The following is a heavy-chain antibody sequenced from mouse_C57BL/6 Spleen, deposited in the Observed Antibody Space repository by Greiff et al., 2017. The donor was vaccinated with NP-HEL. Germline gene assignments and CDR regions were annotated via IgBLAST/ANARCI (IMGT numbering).Heavy chain of an antibody. V-gene: IGHV1-50*01. J-gene: IGHJ2*01. CDR3: ARGENWVFDY. Sequence: QVQLQQPGAELVKPGASVKLSCKASGYTFTSYWMQWVKQRPGQGLEWIGEIDPSDSYTNYNQKFKGKATLTVDTSSSTAYMQLSSLTSEDSAVYYCARGENWVFDYWGQGTTLTVSS. D-gene: IGHD4-1*01. CDR2: IDPSDSYT. CDR1: GYTFTSYW.